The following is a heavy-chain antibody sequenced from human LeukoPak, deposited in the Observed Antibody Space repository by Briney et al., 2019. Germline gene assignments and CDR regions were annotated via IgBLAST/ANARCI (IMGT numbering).Heavy chain of an antibody. D-gene: IGHD3-10*01. Sequence: GGSLRLSCAASGFTFSSYAMTWVRQAPGKGLEWVSAISGSGGSTYYADSVKGRFTISRDNSKNTLYLQMNSLRAEDTAVYYCAKGPDGEPLNWFDPWGQGTLVTVSS. V-gene: IGHV3-23*01. CDR1: GFTFSSYA. J-gene: IGHJ5*02. CDR2: ISGSGGST. CDR3: AKGPDGEPLNWFDP.